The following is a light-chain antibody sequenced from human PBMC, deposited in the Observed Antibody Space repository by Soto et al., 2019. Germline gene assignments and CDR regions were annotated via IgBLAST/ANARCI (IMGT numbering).Light chain of an antibody. Sequence: KVITPNSTPPSVSPGEGATPSCQASQSVRTKLAWYQQKAGQAPRLLIYGASTRATGVSDRFSGSGSGTEYTLTISSLQSEDFAVYYCQQYDTWPSITFGQGTRLEI. CDR3: QQYDTWPSIT. V-gene: IGKV3-15*01. J-gene: IGKJ5*01. CDR1: QSVRTK. CDR2: GAS.